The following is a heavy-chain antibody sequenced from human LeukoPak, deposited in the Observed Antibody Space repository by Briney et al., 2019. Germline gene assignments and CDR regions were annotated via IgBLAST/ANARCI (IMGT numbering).Heavy chain of an antibody. V-gene: IGHV3-53*01. D-gene: IGHD5-24*01. J-gene: IGHJ4*02. CDR1: GFTVSSNY. CDR3: ARGVGYNYCDN. CDR2: IYIGGNT. Sequence: TAGSLRLSCAASGFTVSSNYRSWVRQAPGKGLEWVADIYIGGNTYYADSVKSRFTISRDTSKNTLYLQMNSLTAEDTAVYYCARGVGYNYCDNWGQGTLVTVSS.